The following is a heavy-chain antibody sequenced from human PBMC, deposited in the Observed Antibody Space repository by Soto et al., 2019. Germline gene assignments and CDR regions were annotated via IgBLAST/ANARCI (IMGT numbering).Heavy chain of an antibody. CDR3: ARQGALFSFDS. J-gene: IGHJ4*02. V-gene: IGHV5-51*01. CDR2: IYPGDSDT. Sequence: PGESLKISCKGFGYSFPTYWIGWVRQMPGKGLEWMGVIYPGDSDTRYSPSFQGQVIISADISSSTAYLQWTSLKASDKALYYCARQGALFSFDSWGQGTLVTVSS. D-gene: IGHD3-10*02. CDR1: GYSFPTYW.